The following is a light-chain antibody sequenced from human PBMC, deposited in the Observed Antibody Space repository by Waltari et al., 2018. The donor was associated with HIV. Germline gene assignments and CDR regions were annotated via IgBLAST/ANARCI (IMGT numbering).Light chain of an antibody. CDR2: GNN. J-gene: IGLJ3*02. V-gene: IGLV1-44*01. CDR1: SSPIGSST. CDR3: SIWDDSQSGRVL. Sequence: QSVLTQPPSVSGTPGQTVNISCSGSSSPIGSSTVTLYQQVPGTAPPHLIFGNNQRPSGVPDRFSGSKSDTSASLAISGLQSEDEAEYFCSIWDDSQSGRVLFGGGTKVTVL.